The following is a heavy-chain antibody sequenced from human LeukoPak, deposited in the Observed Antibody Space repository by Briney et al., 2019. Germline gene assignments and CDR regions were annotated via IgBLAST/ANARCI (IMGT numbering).Heavy chain of an antibody. D-gene: IGHD2-2*01. CDR2: ISAYNGNT. Sequence: GASVKVSCKASGYTFTSYDINWVRQATGQGLEWMGWISAYNGNTNYAQKLQGRVTMTTDTSTSTAYMELRSLRSDDTAVYYCARDQSPVEVPAAAPSDYWGQGTLVTVSS. V-gene: IGHV1-18*01. CDR3: ARDQSPVEVPAAAPSDY. CDR1: GYTFTSYD. J-gene: IGHJ4*02.